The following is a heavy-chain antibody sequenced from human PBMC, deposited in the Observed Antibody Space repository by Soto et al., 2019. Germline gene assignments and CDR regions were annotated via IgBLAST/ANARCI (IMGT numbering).Heavy chain of an antibody. Sequence: SVKVSCKASVGTFKSYAISWVRQAPGQGLEWLGGIMPIFGTADYAQKFQGRVTIAADESTSTAYMELSSLRSEDTAVYYCANCRDTNPHVGNYYYGMDIWGQGTTVTVSS. CDR1: VGTFKSYA. CDR3: ANCRDTNPHVGNYYYGMDI. J-gene: IGHJ6*02. V-gene: IGHV1-69*13. D-gene: IGHD2-8*01. CDR2: IMPIFGTA.